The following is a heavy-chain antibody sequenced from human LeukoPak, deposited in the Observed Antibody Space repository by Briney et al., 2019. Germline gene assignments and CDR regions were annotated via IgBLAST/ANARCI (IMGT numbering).Heavy chain of an antibody. CDR3: ARRDGYFDY. CDR2: IYTSEYT. Sequence: SETLSLTCSVSVGSSSSYFWSWIRQTPGKGLEWIGYIYTSEYTNYNPSLESRVSISQDTSKNQFFLKLNSVTAADTAVYYCARRDGYFDYWGQGILVTVSS. J-gene: IGHJ4*02. CDR1: VGSSSSYF. V-gene: IGHV4-4*09.